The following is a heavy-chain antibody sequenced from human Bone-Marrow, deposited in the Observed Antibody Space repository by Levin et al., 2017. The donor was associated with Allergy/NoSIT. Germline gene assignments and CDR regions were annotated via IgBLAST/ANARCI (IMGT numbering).Heavy chain of an antibody. J-gene: IGHJ4*02. CDR2: TSASGQSI. D-gene: IGHD2-15*01. CDR3: ATDLDIVVEVAAK. Sequence: GESLKISCAASGFSVSTYAMSWVRQAPGKGLEWVSGTSASGQSIYYADSVKGRFTISRDKSKNTLNLQMNSLRAEDTAVYYCATDLDIVVEVAAKWGQGTLVSVSS. V-gene: IGHV3-23*01. CDR1: GFSVSTYA.